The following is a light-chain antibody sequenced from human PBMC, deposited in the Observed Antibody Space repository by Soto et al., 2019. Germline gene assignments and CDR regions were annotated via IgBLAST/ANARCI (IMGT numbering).Light chain of an antibody. V-gene: IGLV2-23*01. CDR3: CSYAGSSTS. Sequence: QAVVTQPASVSGSPGQSITISCTGTSSDVGSYNFVSWYQQHPGKAPKLMIYEGSKRPSGVSNRFSGSKSDNTASLTISGLQAEDEADYYCCSYAGSSTSFGGGTKVTVL. CDR2: EGS. CDR1: SSDVGSYNF. J-gene: IGLJ3*02.